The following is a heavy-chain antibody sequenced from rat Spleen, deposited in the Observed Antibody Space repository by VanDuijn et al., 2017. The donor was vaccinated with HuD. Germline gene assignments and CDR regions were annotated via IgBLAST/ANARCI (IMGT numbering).Heavy chain of an antibody. CDR3: ARHEDYGGYSRDYFGY. Sequence: EVQLVESGGGLVRPGRSLKLSCAASGINFSNYYMAWVRQAPTKGLEWVATISYDGSTTYYRDSVKGRFTISRDNAKSTLYLQMNSLRSEDTATYFCARHEDYGGYSRDYFGYWGQGVMVTVSS. V-gene: IGHV5-22*01. D-gene: IGHD1-11*01. CDR2: ISYDGSTT. CDR1: GINFSNYY. J-gene: IGHJ2*01.